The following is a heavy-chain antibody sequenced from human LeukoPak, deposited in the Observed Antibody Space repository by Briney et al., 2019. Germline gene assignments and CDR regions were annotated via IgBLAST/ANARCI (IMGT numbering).Heavy chain of an antibody. CDR3: ARVKGRDGYNPGRYYYGMDV. V-gene: IGHV1-69*13. CDR1: GYTFTGYY. D-gene: IGHD5-24*01. Sequence: SVRVSCKASGYTFTGYYLHWVRQAPGQGLEWMGGIIPIFGTANYAQKFQGRVTITADESTSTAYMELSSLRSEDTAVYYCARVKGRDGYNPGRYYYGMDVWGQGTTVTVSS. J-gene: IGHJ6*02. CDR2: IIPIFGTA.